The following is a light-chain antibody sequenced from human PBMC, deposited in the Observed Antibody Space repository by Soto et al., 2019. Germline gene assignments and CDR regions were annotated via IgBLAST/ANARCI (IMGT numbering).Light chain of an antibody. J-gene: IGLJ2*01. CDR1: SSDVGGYNY. V-gene: IGLV2-14*01. CDR2: EVT. CDR3: SSYTGSSNLV. Sequence: QSALTQPASVYGSPGQSITISCTGTSSDVGGYNYVSWYQQHPGKAPKVMIYEVTNRPSGVSNRFSGSKSGNTASLTISGLQAEDEADYYCSSYTGSSNLVFGGGTKLTVL.